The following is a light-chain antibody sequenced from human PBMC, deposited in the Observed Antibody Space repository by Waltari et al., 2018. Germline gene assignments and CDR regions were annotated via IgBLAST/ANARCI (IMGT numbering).Light chain of an antibody. CDR3: QQRSNWYT. Sequence: EIVLTQSPATLSLSPGERATLSCRASQNVSSFLAWYQQKRGQAPRLLIYDTTHRATDIPARFSGSGSGTDFTLTISSLEPEDFAVYYCQQRSNWYTFGQGTNLEIK. V-gene: IGKV3-11*01. J-gene: IGKJ2*01. CDR1: QNVSSF. CDR2: DTT.